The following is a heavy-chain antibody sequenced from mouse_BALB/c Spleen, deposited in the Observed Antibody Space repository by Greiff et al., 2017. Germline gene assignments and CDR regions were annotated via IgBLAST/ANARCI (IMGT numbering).Heavy chain of an antibody. J-gene: IGHJ1*01. Sequence: EVQGVESGGGLVKPGGSLKLSCAASGFTFSSYAMSWVRQSPEKRLEWVAEISSGGSYTYYPDTVTGRFTISRDNAKNTLYLEMSSLRSEDTAMYYCARETNWDSYWYFDVWGAGTTVTVSS. D-gene: IGHD4-1*02. CDR1: GFTFSSYA. CDR2: ISSGGSYT. CDR3: ARETNWDSYWYFDV. V-gene: IGHV5-9-4*01.